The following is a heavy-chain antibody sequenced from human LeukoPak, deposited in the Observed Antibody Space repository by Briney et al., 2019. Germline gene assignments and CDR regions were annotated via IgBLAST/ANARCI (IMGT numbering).Heavy chain of an antibody. Sequence: GGSLRLSCTASGLTFGDYAMSWFRQAPGKGLEWVGFIRSKAYGGTTEYAASVKGRFTISRDDSKSIAYLQMNSLKTEDTAVYYCTRGGVYSSSDYWGQGTLVTVSS. V-gene: IGHV3-49*03. CDR1: GLTFGDYA. J-gene: IGHJ4*02. D-gene: IGHD6-6*01. CDR2: IRSKAYGGTT. CDR3: TRGGVYSSSDY.